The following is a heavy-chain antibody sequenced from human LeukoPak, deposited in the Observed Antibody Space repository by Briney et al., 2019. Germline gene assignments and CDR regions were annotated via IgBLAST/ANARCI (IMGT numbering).Heavy chain of an antibody. CDR3: ARDLEYQLPIDY. J-gene: IGHJ4*02. CDR1: GFTFSSYS. V-gene: IGHV3-21*01. D-gene: IGHD2-2*01. Sequence: GGSLRLSCAASGFTFSSYSMNWVRQAPGKGLEWVSSISSSSSYIYYADSVKGRFTISRDDAKNSLYLQMNSLRAEDTAVYYCARDLEYQLPIDYWGQGTLVTVSS. CDR2: ISSSSSYI.